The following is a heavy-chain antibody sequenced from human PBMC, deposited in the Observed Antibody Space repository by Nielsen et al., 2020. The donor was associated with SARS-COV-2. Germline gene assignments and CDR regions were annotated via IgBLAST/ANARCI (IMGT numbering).Heavy chain of an antibody. CDR1: GFTFDDYT. CDR2: ISWDGGST. D-gene: IGHD1-26*01. V-gene: IGHV3-43*01. J-gene: IGHJ4*02. CDR3: AKGEGAFYFDY. Sequence: GESLKISCAASGFTFDDYTMHWVRQAPGKGPEWVSLISWDGGSTYYADSVKGRFTISRDNSKNSLYLQMNSLRTEDTALYYCAKGEGAFYFDYWGQGTLVTVSS.